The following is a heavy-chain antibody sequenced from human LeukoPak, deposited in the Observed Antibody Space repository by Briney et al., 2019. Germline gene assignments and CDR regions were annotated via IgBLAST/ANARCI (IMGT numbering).Heavy chain of an antibody. V-gene: IGHV3-11*06. D-gene: IGHD1-26*01. CDR1: GFTFSDHY. J-gene: IGHJ4*02. CDR3: ARVHSVSDPSFDY. CDR2: ISGSSTYT. Sequence: PGGSLRLSCAASGFTFSDHYMSWIRQAPGKGLEWVSYISGSSTYTNYADSVKGRFTISRDNAKKSLYLQMNSLRDEDTAVYYCARVHSVSDPSFDYWGQGTLVTVSS.